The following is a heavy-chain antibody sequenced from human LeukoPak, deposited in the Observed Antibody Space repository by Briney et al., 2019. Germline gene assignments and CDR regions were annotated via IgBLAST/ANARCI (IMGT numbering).Heavy chain of an antibody. CDR1: GYTFTGYY. CDR3: ARESRSWEPDDYFDY. Sequence: ASVKVSCKASGYTFTGYYMHWVRQAPGQGLEWMGWINPNSGGTNYAKKFQGWVTMTRDTSISTAYMELSRLRSDDTAVYYCARESRSWEPDDYFDYWGQGTLVTVSS. J-gene: IGHJ4*02. D-gene: IGHD1-26*01. CDR2: INPNSGGT. V-gene: IGHV1-2*04.